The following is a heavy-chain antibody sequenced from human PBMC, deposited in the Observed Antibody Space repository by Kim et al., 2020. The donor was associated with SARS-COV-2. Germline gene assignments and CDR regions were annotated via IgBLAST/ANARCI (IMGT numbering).Heavy chain of an antibody. Sequence: SETLSLTCTVSGGSVSSGSYYWSWIRQPPGKGLEWIGYIYYSGSTNYNPSLKSRVTISVDTSKNQFSLKLSSVTAADTAVYYCAREEDYGSAKGDYGMDVWGQGTTVTVSS. CDR1: GGSVSSGSYY. V-gene: IGHV4-61*01. J-gene: IGHJ6*02. CDR3: AREEDYGSAKGDYGMDV. D-gene: IGHD3-10*01. CDR2: IYYSGST.